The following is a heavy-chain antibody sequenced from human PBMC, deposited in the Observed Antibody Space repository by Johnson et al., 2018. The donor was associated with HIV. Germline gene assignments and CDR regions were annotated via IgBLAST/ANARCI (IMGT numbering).Heavy chain of an antibody. CDR2: IQYDGRDK. V-gene: IGHV3-30*02. CDR1: GFTFRSNG. D-gene: IGHD3-16*01. CDR3: AKDGGRWSYSFDV. Sequence: QVQLVESGGGLVKPGGSLRLSCAASGFTFRSNGLHWVRQAPGKGLEWVTFIQYDGRDKSYADSVKGRFTVYSDSSKNTLYMQMNSLRGEDSAMYYCAKDGGRWSYSFDVWGQGTMVSVFS. J-gene: IGHJ3*01.